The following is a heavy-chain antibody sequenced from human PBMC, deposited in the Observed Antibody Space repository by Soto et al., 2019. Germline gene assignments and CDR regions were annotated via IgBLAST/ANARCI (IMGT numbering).Heavy chain of an antibody. V-gene: IGHV1-69*02. CDR2: IIPILGIA. Sequence: GASVKVSCKASGGTFSSYTISWVRQAPGQGLEWMGRIIPILGIANYAQKFQGRVTITADKSTSTAYMELSSLRSEDTAVYYCASDRGVVHSIFPDYYYYMDVWGKGTTVTVSS. D-gene: IGHD3-3*01. CDR1: GGTFSSYT. J-gene: IGHJ6*03. CDR3: ASDRGVVHSIFPDYYYYMDV.